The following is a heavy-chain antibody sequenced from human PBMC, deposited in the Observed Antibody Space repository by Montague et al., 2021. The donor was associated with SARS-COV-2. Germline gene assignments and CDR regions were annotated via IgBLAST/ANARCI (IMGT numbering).Heavy chain of an antibody. Sequence: TLSLTCTVSGGSISSCDYYWSWIRQHPGKGLEWIGSIYYSGSTYHNPSLKSRVTISVDTSKNQFSLNLTSVTAADTAVYYCARAVESTVVTPFDYWGPGTLVTVSS. CDR3: ARAVESTVVTPFDY. J-gene: IGHJ4*02. V-gene: IGHV4-31*03. CDR1: GGSISSCDYY. D-gene: IGHD4-23*01. CDR2: IYYSGST.